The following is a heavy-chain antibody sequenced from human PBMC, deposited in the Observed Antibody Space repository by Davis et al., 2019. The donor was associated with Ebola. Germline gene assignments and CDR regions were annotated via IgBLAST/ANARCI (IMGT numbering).Heavy chain of an antibody. CDR2: INADGTIT. D-gene: IGHD3-22*01. CDR3: AKERRTHYDSSGYPS. J-gene: IGHJ4*02. CDR1: GFTFSSYW. Sequence: GESLKISCAASGFTFSSYWMHWVRQAPGKGLMWVSRINADGTITVYADSVKGRFTISRDNAQNTVFLQMNSLRAEDTAVYYCAKERRTHYDSSGYPSWGQGTLVTVSS. V-gene: IGHV3-74*03.